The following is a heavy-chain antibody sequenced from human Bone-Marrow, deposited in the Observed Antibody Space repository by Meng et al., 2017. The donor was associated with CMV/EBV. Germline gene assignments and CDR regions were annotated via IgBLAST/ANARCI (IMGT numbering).Heavy chain of an antibody. D-gene: IGHD3-10*01. J-gene: IGHJ4*02. CDR3: AIPYYDSGNRSGIGEY. Sequence: SVKVSCKASGGTFSNYPINWVRQAPGQGLEWMGRIIPILGIANYAQKFQGRVTITADKPTSTAYMELSSLRSEDTAVYYCAIPYYDSGNRSGIGEYWGQGTLVTGSS. CDR2: IIPILGIA. V-gene: IGHV1-69*02. CDR1: GGTFSNYP.